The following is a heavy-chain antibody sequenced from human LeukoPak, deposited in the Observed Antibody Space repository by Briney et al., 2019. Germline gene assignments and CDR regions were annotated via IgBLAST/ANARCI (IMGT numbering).Heavy chain of an antibody. CDR3: ARAHEVVPAAILGKENWFDP. CDR1: GGSISSGDYY. D-gene: IGHD2-2*01. J-gene: IGHJ5*02. CDR2: IYYSGST. V-gene: IGHV4-30-4*01. Sequence: SSETLSLTCTVSGGSISSGDYYWSWIRQPSGKGLEWIGYIYYSGSTYYNPSLKSRVTISVDTSKNQFSLKLSSVTAADTAVYYCARAHEVVPAAILGKENWFDPWGQGTLVTVSS.